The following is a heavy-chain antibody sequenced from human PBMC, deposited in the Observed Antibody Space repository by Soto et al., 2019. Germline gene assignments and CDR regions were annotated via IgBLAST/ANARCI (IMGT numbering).Heavy chain of an antibody. V-gene: IGHV3-13*01. CDR2: IGTAGDT. D-gene: IGHD3-10*01. J-gene: IGHJ4*02. Sequence: PGGSLRLSCAASGFTFXSYGMHWVRQATGKGLEWVSAIGTAGDTYYPGSVKGRFTISRENAKNSLYLQMNSLRAEDTAVYYCARGLRLLWFGELSNPFDYWGQGTLLTVSS. CDR3: ARGLRLLWFGELSNPFDY. CDR1: GFTFXSYG.